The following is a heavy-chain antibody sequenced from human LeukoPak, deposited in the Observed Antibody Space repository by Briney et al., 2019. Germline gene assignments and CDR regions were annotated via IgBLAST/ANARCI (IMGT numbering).Heavy chain of an antibody. CDR2: FDPEDGET. CDR3: ATGATGTPGYFDY. Sequence: AAVKVSCKVSGYTLTELSMHWVRQAPGKGLERMGGFDPEDGETIYAQKFQGRVTMTEDTSTDTAYMELSSMRSEDTAVYYCATGATGTPGYFDYWGQGTLVTVSS. J-gene: IGHJ4*02. CDR1: GYTLTELS. V-gene: IGHV1-24*01. D-gene: IGHD4-17*01.